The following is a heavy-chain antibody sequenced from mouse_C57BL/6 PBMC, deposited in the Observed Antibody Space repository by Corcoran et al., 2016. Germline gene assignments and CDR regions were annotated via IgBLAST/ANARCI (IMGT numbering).Heavy chain of an antibody. Sequence: DVQLQESGPGLVKPSQSLSLTCSVTGYSITSGYYWNWIRQFPGNKLEWMGYISYDGSNNYNPSLKNRISITRDTSKNQFFLKLNSVTTEDTATYYCARPYYGSNYAMDYWGQGTSVTVSS. CDR2: ISYDGSN. J-gene: IGHJ4*01. CDR1: GYSITSGYY. D-gene: IGHD1-1*01. V-gene: IGHV3-6*01. CDR3: ARPYYGSNYAMDY.